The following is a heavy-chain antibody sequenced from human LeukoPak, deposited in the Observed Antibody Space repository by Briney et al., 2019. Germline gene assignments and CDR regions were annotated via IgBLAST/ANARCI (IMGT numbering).Heavy chain of an antibody. Sequence: KPSETLSFTCTVSGGSISSYYWSWIRQPPGNGLKWIGNIYYSGSTNYNPSLKSRVTISVDTSKNQFSLNLTSVTAADTAVYYCARFTPQGYGWGGYNRFDPWGQGTPVTVSS. J-gene: IGHJ5*02. CDR2: IYYSGST. D-gene: IGHD3-16*01. CDR3: ARFTPQGYGWGGYNRFDP. CDR1: GGSISSYY. V-gene: IGHV4-59*01.